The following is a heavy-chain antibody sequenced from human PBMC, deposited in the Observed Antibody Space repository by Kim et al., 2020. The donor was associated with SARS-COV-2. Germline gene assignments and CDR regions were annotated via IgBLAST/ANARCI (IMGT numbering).Heavy chain of an antibody. CDR2: ISSSSSTI. Sequence: GGSLRLSCAASGFTFSSYSMNWVRQAPGKGLEWVSYISSSSSTIYYADSVKGRFTISRDNAKNSLYLQMNSLRAEDTAVYYCARVWSHLYYYDSSGYYGPYYFDYWGQGTLVTVSS. J-gene: IGHJ4*02. CDR1: GFTFSSYS. V-gene: IGHV3-48*04. CDR3: ARVWSHLYYYDSSGYYGPYYFDY. D-gene: IGHD3-22*01.